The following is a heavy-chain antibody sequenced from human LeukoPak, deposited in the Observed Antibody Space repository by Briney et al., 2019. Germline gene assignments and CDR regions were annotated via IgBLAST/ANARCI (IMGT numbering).Heavy chain of an antibody. V-gene: IGHV5-10-1*01. CDR3: ARLVPTYYYDSSGNY. J-gene: IGHJ4*02. CDR1: GYIFTSYW. D-gene: IGHD3-22*01. Sequence: PGESLKISCKGSGYIFTSYWISWVRQLPGKGLEWMGRIDPSDSYTNYSPSFQGHVTISADKSISTAYLQWSSLKASDTAMYYCARLVPTYYYDSSGNYWGQGTLVTVSS. CDR2: IDPSDSYT.